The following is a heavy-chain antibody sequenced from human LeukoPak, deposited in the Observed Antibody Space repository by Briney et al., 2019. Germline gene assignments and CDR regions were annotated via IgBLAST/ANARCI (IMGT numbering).Heavy chain of an antibody. J-gene: IGHJ4*02. CDR3: AKTAASGYGYDYFDF. CDR1: GFSFSSFA. V-gene: IGHV3-23*01. Sequence: GGSPRLSCAASGFSFSSFAMSWVRQAPGKGLEWVSIISGSGGSTYYADSVKGRFTISRDNSKNTLYLQMNSLRAEDTAVYYCAKTAASGYGYDYFDFWGQGTLVTVSS. D-gene: IGHD5-12*01. CDR2: ISGSGGST.